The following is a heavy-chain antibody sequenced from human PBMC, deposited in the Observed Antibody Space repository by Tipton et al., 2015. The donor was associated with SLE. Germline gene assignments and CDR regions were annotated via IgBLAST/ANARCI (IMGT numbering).Heavy chain of an antibody. CDR1: GFTFSSYA. CDR2: ISYDGSNK. Sequence: RSLRLSCAASGFTFSSYAMHWVRQAPGKGLEWVAVISYDGSNKYYADSVKGRFTISRDNSKNTLYLQMNSLRAEDTAVYYCAREYSSSGFDYWGQGTLVTVSS. D-gene: IGHD6-6*01. V-gene: IGHV3-30-3*01. J-gene: IGHJ4*02. CDR3: AREYSSSGFDY.